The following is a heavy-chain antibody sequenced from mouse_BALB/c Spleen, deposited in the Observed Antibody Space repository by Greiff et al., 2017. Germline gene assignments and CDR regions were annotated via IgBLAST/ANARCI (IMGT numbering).Heavy chain of an antibody. CDR2: IDPFNGGT. CDR1: GYSFTSYY. J-gene: IGHJ4*01. D-gene: IGHD4-1*01. CDR3: ARAGTRMDY. V-gene: IGHV1S135*01. Sequence: VQLQQSGPELMKPGASVKISCKASGYSFTSYYMHWVKQSHGKSLEWIGYIDPFNGGTSYNQKFKGKATLTVDKSSSTAYMHLSSLTSEDSAVYYCARAGTRMDYWGQGTSVTVSS.